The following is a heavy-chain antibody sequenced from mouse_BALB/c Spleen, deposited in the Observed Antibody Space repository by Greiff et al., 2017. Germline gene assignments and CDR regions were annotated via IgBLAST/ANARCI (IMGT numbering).Heavy chain of an antibody. Sequence: EVKLVESGGGLVKPGGSLKLSCAASGFTFSSYAMSWVRQTPEKRLEWVASISSGGSTYYPDSVKGRFTISRDNARNILYLQMSSLRSEDTAMYYCARGITTVVAHFDVWGAGTTVTVSS. CDR2: ISSGGST. CDR1: GFTFSSYA. CDR3: ARGITTVVAHFDV. D-gene: IGHD1-1*01. J-gene: IGHJ1*01. V-gene: IGHV5-6-5*01.